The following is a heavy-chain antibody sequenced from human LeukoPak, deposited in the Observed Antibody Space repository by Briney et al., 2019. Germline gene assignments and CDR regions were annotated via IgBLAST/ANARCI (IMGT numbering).Heavy chain of an antibody. Sequence: ASETLSLTCAVHGGSFSGYYWTWIRQPPGKGLEWIGDVNHSGSTTYNPSLKSRVTISIDTSKNQFSLKLSSVTAADTAVYYCARDAGDPLSMVFDYWGQGTLVTVSS. CDR1: GGSFSGYY. D-gene: IGHD3-10*01. J-gene: IGHJ4*02. V-gene: IGHV4-34*01. CDR3: ARDAGDPLSMVFDY. CDR2: VNHSGST.